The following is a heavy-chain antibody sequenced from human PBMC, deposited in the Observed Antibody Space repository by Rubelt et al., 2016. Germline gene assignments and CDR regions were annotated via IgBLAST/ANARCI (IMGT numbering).Heavy chain of an antibody. CDR1: GGSFSGYY. J-gene: IGHJ4*02. CDR3: ARQLLLWFGAFDY. D-gene: IGHD3-10*01. V-gene: IGHV4-34*01. Sequence: QVQLQQWGAGLLKPSETLSLTCAVYGGSFSGYYWSWIRQPPGKGLEWIGEINHSGSTNYNPSLKSRVTISVDTSKNQFSLKLSSVTAADTAVYYCARQLLLWFGAFDYWGQGTLVTVSS. CDR2: INHSGST.